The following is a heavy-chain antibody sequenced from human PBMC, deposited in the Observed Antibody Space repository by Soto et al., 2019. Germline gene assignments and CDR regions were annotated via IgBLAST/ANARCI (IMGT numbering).Heavy chain of an antibody. Sequence: PSETLSLTCTVSGVSITGSYWSWIRQTPGKTLEWIGYIYHSGTTTYNPSLKSRVSISVDTSKNQFSLRLTPVIAADTAVYYCARDMPYGAGSLAGCDYWGQGIRVTVSS. J-gene: IGHJ4*02. V-gene: IGHV4-59*01. CDR1: GVSITGSY. D-gene: IGHD1-26*01. CDR2: IYHSGTT. CDR3: ARDMPYGAGSLAGCDY.